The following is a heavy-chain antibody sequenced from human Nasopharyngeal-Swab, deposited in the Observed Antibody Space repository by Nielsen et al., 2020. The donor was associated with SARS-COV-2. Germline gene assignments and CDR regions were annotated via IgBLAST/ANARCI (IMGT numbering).Heavy chain of an antibody. V-gene: IGHV5-10-1*01. D-gene: IGHD3-9*01. CDR2: IDPSDSYA. Sequence: GESLKISCEGSGYSFSSYWINWVRQTPGKVLECLGSIDPSDSYAKYSPSFQGHVTISADRSISTAYLQWSSLKASDTATYYCAITRLTPFDYWGQGTLVTVSS. CDR3: AITRLTPFDY. CDR1: GYSFSSYW. J-gene: IGHJ4*02.